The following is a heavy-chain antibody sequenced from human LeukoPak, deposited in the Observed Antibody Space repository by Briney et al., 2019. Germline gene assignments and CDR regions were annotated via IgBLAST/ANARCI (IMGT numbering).Heavy chain of an antibody. CDR1: GFIFTNYF. CDR3: ARESRNYYDRGFDY. Sequence: GGSLRLSCAASGFIFTNYFMSWVRQAPGKGLEWVAYIKKTGSETYYVDSVKGRFTITRDNTRNSLFLQMYSLRAEDTAVYYCARESRNYYDRGFDYWGQGTLVTVSS. D-gene: IGHD3-22*01. V-gene: IGHV3-7*03. J-gene: IGHJ4*02. CDR2: IKKTGSET.